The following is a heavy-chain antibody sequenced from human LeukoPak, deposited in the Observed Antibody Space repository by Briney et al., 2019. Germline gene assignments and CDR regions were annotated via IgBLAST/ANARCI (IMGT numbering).Heavy chain of an antibody. CDR2: IKQDGSEK. Sequence: GGSLRLSCAASGFTFSSYWMSWVRQAPGKGLEWVANIKQDGSEKYYVDSVKGRFTIPRDNAKNSLYLQMNSLRAEDTAVYYCARSMVRGALYYYYGMDVWGKGTTVTVSS. J-gene: IGHJ6*04. V-gene: IGHV3-7*03. CDR1: GFTFSSYW. CDR3: ARSMVRGALYYYYGMDV. D-gene: IGHD3-10*01.